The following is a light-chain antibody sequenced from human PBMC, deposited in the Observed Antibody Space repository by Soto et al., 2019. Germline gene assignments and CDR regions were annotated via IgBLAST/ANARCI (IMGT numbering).Light chain of an antibody. CDR3: QQRHMWPIT. CDR1: QSFRGL. Sequence: EVVLTQSPVTLSLSPGERATLSCRASQSFRGLLAWYQQKPGQAPRLFIYDAYNRATGIQPRFSGSGSGTYFTLTISSLEPEYSAVYYCQQRHMWPITFGQGTRLEIK. J-gene: IGKJ5*01. V-gene: IGKV3-11*01. CDR2: DAY.